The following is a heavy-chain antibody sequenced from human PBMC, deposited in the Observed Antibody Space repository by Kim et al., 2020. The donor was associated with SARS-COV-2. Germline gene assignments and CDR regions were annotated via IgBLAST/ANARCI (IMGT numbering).Heavy chain of an antibody. CDR1: GFTFDDYT. D-gene: IGHD3-10*01. V-gene: IGHV3-43*01. CDR2: ISWDGGST. CDR3: AKDGVGFDKGNSMRHYYYGMDV. J-gene: IGHJ6*02. Sequence: GGSLRLSCAASGFTFDDYTMHWVRQAPGKGLEWVSLISWDGGSTYYADSVKGRFTISRDNSKNSLYLQMNSLRTEDTALYYCAKDGVGFDKGNSMRHYYYGMDVWGQGTTVTVSS.